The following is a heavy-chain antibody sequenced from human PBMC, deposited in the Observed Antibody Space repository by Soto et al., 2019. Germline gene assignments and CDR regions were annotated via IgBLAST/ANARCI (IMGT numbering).Heavy chain of an antibody. V-gene: IGHV1-24*01. D-gene: IGHD2-8*01. CDR3: AREEYCTNGVCFPYYYYGMDV. CDR1: GYTLTELS. J-gene: IGHJ6*02. Sequence: ALVKVSCKVSGYTLTELSMHWVRQAPGKGLEWMGGFDPEDGETIYAQKFQGRVTMTTDTSTSTAYMELRSLRSDDTAVYYCAREEYCTNGVCFPYYYYGMDVWGQGTTVTVSS. CDR2: FDPEDGET.